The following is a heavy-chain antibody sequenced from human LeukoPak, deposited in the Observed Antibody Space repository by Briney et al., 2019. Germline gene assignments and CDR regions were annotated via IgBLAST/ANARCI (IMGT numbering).Heavy chain of an antibody. CDR2: ISWSSNSV. Sequence: GGSLRLSCAASGFTFDDYAMHWVRRAPGKGLEWVSGISWSSNSVGYADSVKGRFTISRDNAKNSLYLQMNSLRAEDTALYYCAKDMAAAGIVGNGMGVWGQGTTVTVSS. J-gene: IGHJ6*02. D-gene: IGHD1-26*01. CDR1: GFTFDDYA. CDR3: AKDMAAAGIVGNGMGV. V-gene: IGHV3-9*01.